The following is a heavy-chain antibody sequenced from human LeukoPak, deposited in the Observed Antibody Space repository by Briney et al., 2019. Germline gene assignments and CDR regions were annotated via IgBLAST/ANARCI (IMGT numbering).Heavy chain of an antibody. V-gene: IGHV4-38-2*02. CDR1: GYSISSGYY. CDR2: IDHSGST. J-gene: IGHJ4*02. CDR3: ARSPTDYYDSSGYYDY. D-gene: IGHD3-22*01. Sequence: SETLSLTCTVSGYSISSGYYWGWIRQPPGKGLEWTGSIDHSGSTYYNPSLKSRITISVDTSKNQFSLKLSSVTAADTAVYYCARSPTDYYDSSGYYDYWGQGTLVTVSS.